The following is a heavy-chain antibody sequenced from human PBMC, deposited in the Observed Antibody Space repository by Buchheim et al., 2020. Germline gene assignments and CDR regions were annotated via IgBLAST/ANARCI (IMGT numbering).Heavy chain of an antibody. CDR3: ARGPSGSYYFEN. Sequence: QVQLVQSGAEVKKPGSSVKVSCKASGDTSSSYAISWVRQAPGQGLEWMGIINPSGGSTSYAQKFQGRVTMTRDTSTSTVYMELSSLRSEDTAVYYCARGPSGSYYFENWGQGTL. D-gene: IGHD1-26*01. J-gene: IGHJ4*02. CDR2: INPSGGST. V-gene: IGHV1-46*01. CDR1: GDTSSSYA.